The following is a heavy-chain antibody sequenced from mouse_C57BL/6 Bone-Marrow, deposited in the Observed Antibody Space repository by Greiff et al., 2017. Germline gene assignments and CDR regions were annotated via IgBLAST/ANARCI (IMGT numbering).Heavy chain of an antibody. D-gene: IGHD1-1*01. V-gene: IGHV1-81*01. Sequence: QVQLKQSGAELARPGASVKLSCKASGYTFTSYGISWVKQRTGQGLEWIGEIYPRSGNTYYNEKFKGKATLTADKSSSTAYMELRSLTSEDSAVYFCASYYYGSSRFAYWGQGTLVTVSA. CDR3: ASYYYGSSRFAY. CDR1: GYTFTSYG. J-gene: IGHJ3*01. CDR2: IYPRSGNT.